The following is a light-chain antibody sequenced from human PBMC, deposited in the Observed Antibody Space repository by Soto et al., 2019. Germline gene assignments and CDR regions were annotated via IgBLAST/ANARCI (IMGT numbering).Light chain of an antibody. V-gene: IGLV2-14*01. CDR1: SSDVVGYNY. CDR2: EVS. CDR3: SSYTSSSTFYV. Sequence: QSALTQPASVSGSPGQSITISCTGTSSDVVGYNYVSWYQQHPGKALKLMIYEVSNRPSGVSNRFSCSKSGNTASLTISGLQAEDEADYYCSSYTSSSTFYVFGTGTKVTVL. J-gene: IGLJ1*01.